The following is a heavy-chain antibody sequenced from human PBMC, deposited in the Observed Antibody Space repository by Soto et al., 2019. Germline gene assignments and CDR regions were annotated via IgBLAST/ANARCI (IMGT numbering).Heavy chain of an antibody. Sequence: SATLSLTCAPSGRSISAINWWYWVRQPPRQGLEWIGEIYHSGSTHYNPSLKSRVAISVDTSKNQFSLKLSSVTAADTAVYYCARDRLYDYGDLSHVFDIWGQGTMVTVSS. D-gene: IGHD4-17*01. CDR3: ARDRLYDYGDLSHVFDI. J-gene: IGHJ3*02. CDR1: GRSISAINW. CDR2: IYHSGST. V-gene: IGHV4-4*02.